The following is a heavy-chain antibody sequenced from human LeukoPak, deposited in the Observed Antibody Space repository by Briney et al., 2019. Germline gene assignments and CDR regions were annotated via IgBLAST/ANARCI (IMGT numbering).Heavy chain of an antibody. D-gene: IGHD3-22*01. CDR3: ARETVVVNSYWYFDL. J-gene: IGHJ2*01. CDR1: GFTFSSYW. V-gene: IGHV3-7*01. Sequence: PGGSLRLSCAASGFTFSSYWMSWVRQAPGKGLEWVANIKQDGSEKYYVDSVKGRFTISRDNAKNSLYLQMNSLRAEDTAVYYCARETVVVNSYWYFDLWGRGTLVTVSS. CDR2: IKQDGSEK.